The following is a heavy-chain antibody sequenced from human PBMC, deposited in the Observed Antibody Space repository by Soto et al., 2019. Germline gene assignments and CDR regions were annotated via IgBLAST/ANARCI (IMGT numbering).Heavy chain of an antibody. V-gene: IGHV3-48*03. Sequence: EVQLVESGGGLVQPGGSLRLSCAASGFTFSSYEMNWVRQAPGKGLEWVSYISSSGSPIYYADSVKGRFTISRDNAKNSLYLQMNSLRAEDTAVYYCARGQYSSGGGYFDYWCQESLVTVSS. J-gene: IGHJ4*02. CDR1: GFTFSSYE. CDR2: ISSSGSPI. CDR3: ARGQYSSGGGYFDY. D-gene: IGHD6-19*01.